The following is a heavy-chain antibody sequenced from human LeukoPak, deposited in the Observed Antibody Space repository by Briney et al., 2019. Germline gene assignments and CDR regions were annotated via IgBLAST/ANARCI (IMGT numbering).Heavy chain of an antibody. CDR2: INPNSGGT. V-gene: IGHV1-2*02. CDR1: GYTFTGYY. D-gene: IGHD6-13*01. Sequence: ASVKVSCKASGYTFTGYYIHWVRQAPGQGLEWMGWINPNSGGTNCVQKFQGRVTMTRDTSISTAYMELSRLRSDDTAAYYCARDDDSSPNHYWGQGTLVTVSS. CDR3: ARDDDSSPNHY. J-gene: IGHJ4*02.